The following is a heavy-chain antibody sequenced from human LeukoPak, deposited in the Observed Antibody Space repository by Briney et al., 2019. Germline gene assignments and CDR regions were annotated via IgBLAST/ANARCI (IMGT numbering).Heavy chain of an antibody. V-gene: IGHV3-11*05. CDR1: GFTFSDYY. Sequence: GGSLRLACAASGFTFSDYYMSWFRQAPGKGLEWVSYISASSTHTPYADSAKGRFTISRDNAKNSLYLQMNSLRAEDTAVYYCARESRPGAKYFDYWGQGTLVIVSS. D-gene: IGHD1-26*01. CDR2: ISASSTHT. CDR3: ARESRPGAKYFDY. J-gene: IGHJ4*02.